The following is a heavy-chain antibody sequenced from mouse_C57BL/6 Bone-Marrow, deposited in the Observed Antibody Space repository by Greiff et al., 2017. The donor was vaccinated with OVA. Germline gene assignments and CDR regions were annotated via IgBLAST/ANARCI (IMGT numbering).Heavy chain of an antibody. CDR3: ARERVGRWYVDV. Sequence: EVLLVESGGGLVKPGGSLKLSCAASGFTFSDYGMHWVRQAPEKGLEWVAYISRGSSTTYYADTVKGRVTFSRDNANNTLFLQMTSLRSEDTAMYYCARERVGRWYVDVWGTGTTVTVSA. CDR2: ISRGSSTT. V-gene: IGHV5-17*01. D-gene: IGHD1-1*02. CDR1: GFTFSDYG. J-gene: IGHJ1*03.